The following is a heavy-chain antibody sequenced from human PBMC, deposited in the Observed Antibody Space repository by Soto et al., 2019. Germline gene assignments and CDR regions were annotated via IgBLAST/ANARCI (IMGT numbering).Heavy chain of an antibody. J-gene: IGHJ6*02. V-gene: IGHV4-4*07. D-gene: IGHD2-2*01. Sequence: TLSLTCNVSVGSIRSYYWSWVRQPAGKGLEWVGRIYSDGTTNYSPSLKSRVTMSLDTSKDQFSLHLNSVTAADTAVYYCSRVGCSNSKCYTRGMDVWGQGTTVTVSS. CDR1: VGSIRSYY. CDR3: SRVGCSNSKCYTRGMDV. CDR2: IYSDGTT.